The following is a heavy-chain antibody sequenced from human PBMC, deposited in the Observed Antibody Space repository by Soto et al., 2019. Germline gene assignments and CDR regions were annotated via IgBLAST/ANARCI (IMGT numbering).Heavy chain of an antibody. CDR2: TSYIGNT. Sequence: ILSGGSVTSHHGSWIRQFPGPALQWIAYTSYIGNTKYDRSLQSRVTISLDTSNNQLTLKLTSITAADTAVYYCARDMHYGFTLYF. D-gene: IGHD3-16*01. J-gene: IGHJ2*01. V-gene: IGHV4-59*02. CDR1: GGSVTSHH. CDR3: ARDMHYGFTLYF.